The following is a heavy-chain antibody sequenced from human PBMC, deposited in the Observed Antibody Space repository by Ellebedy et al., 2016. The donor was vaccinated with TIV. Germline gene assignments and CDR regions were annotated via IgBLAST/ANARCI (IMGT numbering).Heavy chain of an antibody. D-gene: IGHD3-9*01. CDR2: IYHSATT. V-gene: IGHV4-39*01. J-gene: IGHJ4*02. Sequence: SETLSLTXNVSGDSIRTTSYYWNWVRQPPGEGLEWIGTIYHSATTYYKPSLTSRVTISVDTSKNQVSLKLTSVTAADTAVYYCASNYGRFDWLLDYWGPGILVTVSS. CDR3: ASNYGRFDWLLDY. CDR1: GDSIRTTSYY.